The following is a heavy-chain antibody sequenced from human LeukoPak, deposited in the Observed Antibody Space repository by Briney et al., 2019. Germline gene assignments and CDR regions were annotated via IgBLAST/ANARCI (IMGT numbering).Heavy chain of an antibody. CDR1: GFTFSSYA. V-gene: IGHV3-23*01. J-gene: IGHJ3*01. CDR2: ISGSGGST. D-gene: IGHD3-22*01. CDR3: AKSGAWYYYDSSGYYLSD. Sequence: GGSLRLSCAASGFTFSSYAMSWVRQAPGKGLEWVSAISGSGGSTYYADSVKGRFTISRGNSKNTLYLQMNSLRAEDTAVYYCAKSGAWYYYDSSGYYLSDWGQGTMVTVSS.